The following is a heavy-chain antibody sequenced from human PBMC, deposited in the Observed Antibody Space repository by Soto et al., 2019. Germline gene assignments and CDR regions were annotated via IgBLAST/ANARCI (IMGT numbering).Heavy chain of an antibody. CDR3: AKPPDYNWNDY. CDR2: VSGSGGST. V-gene: IGHV3-23*01. CDR1: GFTFSSYA. D-gene: IGHD1-20*01. J-gene: IGHJ4*02. Sequence: EVPLLESGGGLVQPGGSLRLSCAASGFTFSSYAMSWVRQAPGKGLEWISAVSGSGGSTYYADSVKGRFTISRDNSKGTLYLQMNNLGAEDTAVYYCAKPPDYNWNDYWGQGTLVTVSS.